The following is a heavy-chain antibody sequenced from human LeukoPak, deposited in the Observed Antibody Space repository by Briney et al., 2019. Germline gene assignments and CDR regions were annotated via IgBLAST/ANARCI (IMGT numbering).Heavy chain of an antibody. J-gene: IGHJ6*03. CDR3: ASGIQSGGSYYYYMDV. CDR1: GYTFTGYY. V-gene: IGHV1-2*02. Sequence: ASVKVSCKASGYTFTGYYMHWVRQAPGQGLEWMGWINPNSGGTNYAQKFQGRVTVTRDTSISTAYMELSRLRSDDTAVYYCASGIQSGGSYYYYMDVWGKGTTVTVSS. CDR2: INPNSGGT. D-gene: IGHD5-18*01.